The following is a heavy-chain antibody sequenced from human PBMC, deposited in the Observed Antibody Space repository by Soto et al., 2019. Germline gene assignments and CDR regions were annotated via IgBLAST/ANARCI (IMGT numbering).Heavy chain of an antibody. CDR3: ATNLFSSTSRGSDFDP. CDR1: GYYFTGYY. Sequence: QVQLVQSGAEMKKPGASVKISCKASGYYFTGYYMHWVRQAPGQGLEWMGWINPNSGVTNYAQRLQGRVTMTRDTSISTAYLEVKRPTSHDTAVYYCATNLFSSTSRGSDFDPWGQGTLVIVSS. CDR2: INPNSGVT. V-gene: IGHV1-2*02. D-gene: IGHD2-2*01. J-gene: IGHJ5*02.